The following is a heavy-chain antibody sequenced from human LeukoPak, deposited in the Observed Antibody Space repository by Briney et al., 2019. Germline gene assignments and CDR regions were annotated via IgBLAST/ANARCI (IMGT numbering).Heavy chain of an antibody. CDR1: GFTFSSYG. D-gene: IGHD6-13*01. Sequence: GGSLRLSCAASGFTFSSYGMHWVRQARGKGLEGVAVIWYDGSNKYYADSVKGRFTISRDNSKNTLYLQMNSLRAEDTAVYYCAREPLSSSRGYFDYWGQGTLVTVSS. CDR3: AREPLSSSRGYFDY. CDR2: IWYDGSNK. V-gene: IGHV3-33*01. J-gene: IGHJ4*02.